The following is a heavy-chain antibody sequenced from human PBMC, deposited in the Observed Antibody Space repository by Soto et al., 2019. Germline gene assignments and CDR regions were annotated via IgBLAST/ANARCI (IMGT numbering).Heavy chain of an antibody. CDR2: ISAYNGNT. CDR1: GYTFTSYG. CDR3: AGDHEYSSSPGSGY. V-gene: IGHV1-18*01. J-gene: IGHJ4*02. D-gene: IGHD6-6*01. Sequence: QVQLVQSGAEVKKPGASVKVSCKASGYTFTSYGIRWVRQAPGQGLEWMGWISAYNGNTNYAQKLQGRVTMTTDTPTSAAYMEMRSLGSDDTAVYCCAGDHEYSSSPGSGYWGQGTLVTVSS.